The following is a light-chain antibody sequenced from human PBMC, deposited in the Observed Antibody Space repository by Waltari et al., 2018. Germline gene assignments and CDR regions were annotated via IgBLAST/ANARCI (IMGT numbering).Light chain of an antibody. J-gene: IGKJ5*01. CDR2: WAS. V-gene: IGKV4-1*01. Sequence: DIVMTQSPDSLAVSLGERATLNCKSSQSVLYSSNSKNYLAWYQHKPGQPPKLLIYWASTRDSGVPDRFSGGGSGTDFTLTISGLQPEDFATYYCQQSYSTPITFGQGTRLESK. CDR3: QQSYSTPIT. CDR1: QSVLYSSNSKNY.